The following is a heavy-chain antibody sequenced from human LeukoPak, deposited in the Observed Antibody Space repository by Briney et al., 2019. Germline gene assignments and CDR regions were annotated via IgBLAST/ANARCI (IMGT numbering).Heavy chain of an antibody. V-gene: IGHV3-43*01. CDR2: ISWDGGRT. J-gene: IGHJ3*02. Sequence: PGGSLRLSCAASGFIFDDYTMHWVRQAPGKGLDWVSLISWDGGRTYYADSVKGRFTISRDNSKNSLYLQMNSLRTEDTALYYCTKDISASTWGNAFDIWGHGTMVTVS. CDR1: GFIFDDYT. CDR3: TKDISASTWGNAFDI. D-gene: IGHD2-2*01.